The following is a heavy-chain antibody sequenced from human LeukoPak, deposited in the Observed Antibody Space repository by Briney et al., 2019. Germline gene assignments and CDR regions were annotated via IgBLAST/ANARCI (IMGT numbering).Heavy chain of an antibody. D-gene: IGHD5-18*01. CDR3: AGGGEIHDYYYGMDV. CDR2: IIPNSGCT. J-gene: IGHJ6*02. V-gene: IGHV1-2*02. CDR1: GYTFTGYY. Sequence: GASVKVSCKASGYTFTGYYMHWVRQAPGQGLGWMGWIIPNSGCTNYAQKFQCRVTVTRDTSISTPHMERSRLRSDDTAVYYWAGGGEIHDYYYGMDVWGQGTTVTVSS.